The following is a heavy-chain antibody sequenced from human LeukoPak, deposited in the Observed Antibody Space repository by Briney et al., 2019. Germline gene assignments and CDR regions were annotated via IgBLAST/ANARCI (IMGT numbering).Heavy chain of an antibody. CDR3: ARVVSVDTAMVFDY. CDR1: GGSFSGYY. Sequence: SETLSLTCAVYGGSFSGYYSSSIRHPPGKGLEWIGEINHSGSTNYNPSLKSRVTISVDTSKNQFSLKLSSVTAADTAVYYCARVVSVDTAMVFDYWGQGTLVTASS. CDR2: INHSGST. D-gene: IGHD5-18*01. V-gene: IGHV4-34*01. J-gene: IGHJ4*02.